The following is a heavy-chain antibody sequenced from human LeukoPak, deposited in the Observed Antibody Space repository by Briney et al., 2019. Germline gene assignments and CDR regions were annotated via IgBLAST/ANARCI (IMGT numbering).Heavy chain of an antibody. V-gene: IGHV3-74*01. Sequence: GGSLRHSCAASGFTFTTYWMHWVRQAPGKGLVWVSHINSDGSITSYADSVKGRFTISRDNAKNTLYLQMNSLRAEDTAVYYCARDAVDTANAVWGQGTTVTVSS. CDR2: INSDGSIT. CDR3: ARDAVDTANAV. J-gene: IGHJ6*02. CDR1: GFTFTTYW. D-gene: IGHD5-18*01.